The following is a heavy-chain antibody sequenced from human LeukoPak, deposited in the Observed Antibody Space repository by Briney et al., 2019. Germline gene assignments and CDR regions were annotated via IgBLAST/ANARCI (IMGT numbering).Heavy chain of an antibody. CDR3: ASHYYGSGPFDY. J-gene: IGHJ4*02. Sequence: SETLSLTCTVSGGSISSGGYSWSWIRQPPGKGLEWIGYIYHSGSTYYNPSLKSRVTISVDRSKNQFSLKLSSVTAADTAVYYCASHYYGSGPFDYWGQGTLVTVSS. CDR2: IYHSGST. D-gene: IGHD3-10*01. CDR1: GGSISSGGYS. V-gene: IGHV4-30-2*01.